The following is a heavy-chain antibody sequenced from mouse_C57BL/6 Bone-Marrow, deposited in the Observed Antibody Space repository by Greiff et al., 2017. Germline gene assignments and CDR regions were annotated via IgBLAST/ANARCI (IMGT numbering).Heavy chain of an antibody. CDR3: ANNYYGSSYGYFDV. CDR1: GFSLTSYG. D-gene: IGHD1-1*01. J-gene: IGHJ1*03. Sequence: QVQLQQSGPGLVQPSQSLSITCTVSGFSLTSYGVHWVRQSPGKGLEWLGVIWRGGSTDYNAAFMSRLSITKDNSKSQVFFKMNSLQADDTAIYYCANNYYGSSYGYFDVWGTGTTVTVSS. CDR2: IWRGGST. V-gene: IGHV2-5*01.